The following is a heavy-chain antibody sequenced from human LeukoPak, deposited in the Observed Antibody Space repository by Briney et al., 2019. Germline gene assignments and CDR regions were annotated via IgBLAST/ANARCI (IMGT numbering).Heavy chain of an antibody. J-gene: IGHJ5*02. CDR2: INHSGST. CDR3: ARRDCYGSGFEFDP. CDR1: GGSFSGYY. Sequence: ASETLSLTCAVYGGSFSGYYWSWIRQPPGKGLEWIGEINHSGSTNHNPSLKSRVTISVDTSKNQFSLKLSSVTAADTAVYYCARRDCYGSGFEFDPWGQGTLVTVSS. D-gene: IGHD3-10*01. V-gene: IGHV4-34*01.